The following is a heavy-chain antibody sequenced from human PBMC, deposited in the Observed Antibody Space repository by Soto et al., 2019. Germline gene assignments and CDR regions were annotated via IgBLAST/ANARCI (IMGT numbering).Heavy chain of an antibody. V-gene: IGHV1-3*01. CDR2: INAGNGNT. CDR1: GYTFTSYA. CDR3: ARDRRDYGGNSSWFDP. J-gene: IGHJ5*02. Sequence: QVLLVQSGAVVKKPGASVKVSCKASGYTFTSYAMHWVRQAPGQRLEWMGWINAGNGNTKYSQKFQGRVTITRDTSASTAYMELSSLRSEDTAVYYCARDRRDYGGNSSWFDPWRQGTLVTVSS. D-gene: IGHD4-17*01.